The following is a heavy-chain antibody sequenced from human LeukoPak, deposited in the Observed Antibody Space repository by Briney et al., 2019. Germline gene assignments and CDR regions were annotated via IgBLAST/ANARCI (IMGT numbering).Heavy chain of an antibody. V-gene: IGHV4-31*03. J-gene: IGHJ4*02. D-gene: IGHD5-24*01. CDR1: GGSISSGGYY. CDR2: IYYSGST. CDR3: ARVRLEMGAGVLDY. Sequence: SQTLSLTCTVSGGSISSGGYYWSWIRQHPGKGLEWIGYIYYSGSTYYNPSLKSRVTISVDTSKNQFSLKLSSVTAADTAVYYCARVRLEMGAGVLDYWGQGTLVTVSS.